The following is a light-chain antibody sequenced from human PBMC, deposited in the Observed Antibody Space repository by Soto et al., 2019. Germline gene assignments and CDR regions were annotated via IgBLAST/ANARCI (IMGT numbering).Light chain of an antibody. Sequence: EIVLTQSPGTLSLSPGERATLSCRASQSVSSSYLACYQKKPGQAPRLLIYGASSKDTGIPDRFSGSGSGTDFTLTISRLEPEDFAVYYCQQYGSSPLTFGQGTKVEIK. CDR2: GAS. V-gene: IGKV3-20*01. J-gene: IGKJ1*01. CDR3: QQYGSSPLT. CDR1: QSVSSSY.